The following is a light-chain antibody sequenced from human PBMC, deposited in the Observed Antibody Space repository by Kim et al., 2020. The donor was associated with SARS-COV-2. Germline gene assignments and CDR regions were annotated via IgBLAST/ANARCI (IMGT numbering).Light chain of an antibody. J-gene: IGLJ2*01. V-gene: IGLV6-57*03. CDR2: EED. CDR3: QSYDSLNRL. Sequence: GKTATTACTPSSGNIASNYVQWYQQRPGSAPLIVIYEEDQRPSGVPDRFSGSIDSSSNTASLTISGLKTEDEADYYCQSYDSLNRLFGGGTQLTVL. CDR1: SGNIASNY.